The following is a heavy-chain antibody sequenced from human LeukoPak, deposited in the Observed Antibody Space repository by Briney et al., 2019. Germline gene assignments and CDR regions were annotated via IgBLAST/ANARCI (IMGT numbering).Heavy chain of an antibody. D-gene: IGHD5-18*01. CDR1: EFSVGSNY. CDR3: ARDKGGDTAFDY. CDR2: IYSGGST. Sequence: GSLRLSCAASEFSVGSNYMTWVRQAPGKGLEWVSLIYSGGSTYYADSVKGRFTISRDNSKNTLYLQMNSLRAEDTAVYYCARDKGGDTAFDYWGQGTLVTVSS. V-gene: IGHV3-66*01. J-gene: IGHJ4*02.